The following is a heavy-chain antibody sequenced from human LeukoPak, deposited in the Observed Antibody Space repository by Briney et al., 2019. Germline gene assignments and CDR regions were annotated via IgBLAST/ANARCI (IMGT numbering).Heavy chain of an antibody. CDR2: IHYSGNS. V-gene: IGHV4-59*08. J-gene: IGHJ5*01. CDR3: VLAPNSNWFDF. D-gene: IGHD2-8*01. Sequence: SETLSLTCTVSGGSISSYYWSWIRQSPGTGLEWIGNIHYSGNSNYNPSLKSRVTMSIDTSRNQFFLKLNSVTAADTAVYYCVLAPNSNWFDFWGQGTQVTVSS. CDR1: GGSISSYY.